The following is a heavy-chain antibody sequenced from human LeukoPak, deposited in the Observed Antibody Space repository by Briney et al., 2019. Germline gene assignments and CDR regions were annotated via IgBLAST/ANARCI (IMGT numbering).Heavy chain of an antibody. J-gene: IGHJ4*02. CDR3: ATRGDILTGYPYYFDY. Sequence: GGSLRLSCGASGFTLSTYAMSWVRQTPGKGLEWLAATSSSDAGTYHAESVRGRFTISRDNSKNTLYLQMNSLRAEDTAVYYCATRGDILTGYPYYFDYWGQGTLVTVSS. D-gene: IGHD3-9*01. CDR1: GFTLSTYA. V-gene: IGHV3-23*01. CDR2: TSSSDAGT.